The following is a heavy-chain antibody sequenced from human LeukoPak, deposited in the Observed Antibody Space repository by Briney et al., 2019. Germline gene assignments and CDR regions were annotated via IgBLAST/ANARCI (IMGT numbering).Heavy chain of an antibody. Sequence: GGSLRLSCAASGFTFDDYAMHWVRQAPGKGLEWVSGISWNSGSIGYADSVKGRFTISRDNAKNSLYLQMNCLRAEDMALYYCAKANYYDSSGSIYYFDYWGQGTLVTVSS. CDR3: AKANYYDSSGSIYYFDY. V-gene: IGHV3-9*03. J-gene: IGHJ4*02. D-gene: IGHD3-22*01. CDR2: ISWNSGSI. CDR1: GFTFDDYA.